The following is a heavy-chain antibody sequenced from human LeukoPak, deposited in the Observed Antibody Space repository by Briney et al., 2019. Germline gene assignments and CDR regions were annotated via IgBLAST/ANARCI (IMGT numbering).Heavy chain of an antibody. CDR3: AREVAHCGGDCYSHFDY. D-gene: IGHD2-21*02. J-gene: IGHJ4*02. CDR1: GFTFSSYA. Sequence: GRSLRLSCAASGFTFSSYAMHWVRQAPGKGLEGVAVISYDGSNKYYADSVKGRFTTSRDNSKNTLYLQMNSLRAEDTAVYYCAREVAHCGGDCYSHFDYWGQGTLVTVSS. CDR2: ISYDGSNK. V-gene: IGHV3-30-3*01.